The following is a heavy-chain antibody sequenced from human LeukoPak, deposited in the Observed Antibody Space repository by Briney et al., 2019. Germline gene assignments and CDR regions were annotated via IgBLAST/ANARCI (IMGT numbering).Heavy chain of an antibody. J-gene: IGHJ4*02. CDR1: GFTVSSNY. CDR3: ARGIAVADTGFFDY. CDR2: IYSGGST. D-gene: IGHD6-19*01. Sequence: GGSLRLSCAASGFTVSSNYMTWVRQAPGKGLEWLSVIYSGGSTYYADSVKGRFTISRDNSKSTLYLQMNSLRVEDTAVYYCARGIAVADTGFFDYWGQGTLVTVSS. V-gene: IGHV3-66*01.